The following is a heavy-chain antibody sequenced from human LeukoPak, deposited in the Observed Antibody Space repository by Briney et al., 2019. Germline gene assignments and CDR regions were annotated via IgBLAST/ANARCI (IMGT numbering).Heavy chain of an antibody. CDR2: IGGRGSRT. D-gene: IGHD3-3*02. J-gene: IGHJ4*02. V-gene: IGHV3-23*01. Sequence: GGSLTLSCVASGFLFSSHDMPWVRQAPGKGLEWVSAIGGRGSRTYSADSVKGRFTIYRDNSKNTLYLQMNSLRAEDTAVYYCAKGQGAGVLAFLEWLSLDSWGQGTLVTVS. CDR1: GFLFSSHD. CDR3: AKGQGAGVLAFLEWLSLDS.